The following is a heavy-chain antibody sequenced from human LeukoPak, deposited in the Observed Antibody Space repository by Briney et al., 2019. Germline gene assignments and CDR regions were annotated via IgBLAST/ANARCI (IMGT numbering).Heavy chain of an antibody. J-gene: IGHJ4*02. CDR3: ARLGSLSEAGTFDY. CDR1: GDSVSSNSAA. V-gene: IGHV6-1*01. Sequence: SQTLSLTCAISGDSVSSNSAAWNWIRQSPSRGLEWPGRTYYRSKWYNDYAVSVKSRITINPDTSKNQCSLQLNSVTPEDTAVYYCARLGSLSEAGTFDYWGQGTLVTVSS. CDR2: TYYRSKWYN. D-gene: IGHD6-19*01.